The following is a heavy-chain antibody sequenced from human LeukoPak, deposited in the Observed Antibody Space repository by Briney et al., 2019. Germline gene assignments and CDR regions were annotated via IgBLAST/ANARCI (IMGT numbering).Heavy chain of an antibody. D-gene: IGHD4-11*01. CDR2: IYYSGST. CDR1: GGSITSSSYY. Sequence: SETLSLTCTVSGGSITSSSYYWGLIRQPPGEGLEWIGSIYYSGSTFYNPSLKSRVTISVDTSKNQFSLNLNSVNAADTAVYYCARFPYSNYGFVDCWGQGTLVTVSS. CDR3: ARFPYSNYGFVDC. J-gene: IGHJ4*02. V-gene: IGHV4-39*01.